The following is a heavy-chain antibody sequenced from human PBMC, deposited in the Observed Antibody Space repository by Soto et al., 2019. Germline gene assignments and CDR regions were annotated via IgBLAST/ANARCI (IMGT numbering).Heavy chain of an antibody. V-gene: IGHV3-30*18. J-gene: IGHJ4*02. Sequence: QVQLVESGGGVVQPGRSLRLSCAASGFTFSSYGMHWVRQAPGKGLEWVAVISYDGSNKYYADSVKGRFTISRDNSKNTLYLQMNSLRGEDTAVYYWAEDIAVAGSNAFDYWGQGTLVTVSS. D-gene: IGHD6-19*01. CDR1: GFTFSSYG. CDR2: ISYDGSNK. CDR3: AEDIAVAGSNAFDY.